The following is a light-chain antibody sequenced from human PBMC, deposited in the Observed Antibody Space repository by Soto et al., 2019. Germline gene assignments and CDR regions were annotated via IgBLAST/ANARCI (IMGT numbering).Light chain of an antibody. CDR1: SSDIGRYNL. CDR2: EDI. Sequence: QSALTQPASVSGSPGQSITISCTGTSSDIGRYNLVSWYQQHPGKAPKLIIYEDIERPSGVSDRFSGSKSGNTASLTISGLQNEDEDDYYCCSYAGGANVVFGGGTKLTVL. V-gene: IGLV2-23*01. CDR3: CSYAGGANVV. J-gene: IGLJ2*01.